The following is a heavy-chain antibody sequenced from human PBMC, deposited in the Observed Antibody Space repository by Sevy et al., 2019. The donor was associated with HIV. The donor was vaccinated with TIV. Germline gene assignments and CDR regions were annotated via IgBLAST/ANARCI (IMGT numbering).Heavy chain of an antibody. CDR3: AREGVMAAQKGEYYYYYGMDV. CDR1: GGTFSSYG. CDR2: IIPILGTV. V-gene: IGHV1-69*13. Sequence: ASVKVSCKASGGTFSSYGISWVRQAPGQGLEWMGGIIPILGTVNYAQKFQGRVTITADESTKTAYMELSSLRSEDTAVYYCAREGVMAAQKGEYYYYYGMDVWGQGTTVTVSS. J-gene: IGHJ6*02. D-gene: IGHD1-26*01.